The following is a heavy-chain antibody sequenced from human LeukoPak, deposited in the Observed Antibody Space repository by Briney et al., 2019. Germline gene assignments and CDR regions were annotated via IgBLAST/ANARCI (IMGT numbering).Heavy chain of an antibody. Sequence: SETLSLTCTVSGGSISSYYWSWIRQPPGKGLELIGYIYYRGSTNYNPSLKSRVTISVDTSKNQFSLKLSSVTAADTAVYYCARVSSGVYFDYWGQGTLVTVSS. CDR2: IYYRGST. V-gene: IGHV4-59*01. J-gene: IGHJ4*02. CDR1: GGSISSYY. CDR3: ARVSSGVYFDY. D-gene: IGHD2-15*01.